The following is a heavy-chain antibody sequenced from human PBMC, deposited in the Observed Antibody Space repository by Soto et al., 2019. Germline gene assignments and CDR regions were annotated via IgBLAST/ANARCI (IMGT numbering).Heavy chain of an antibody. Sequence: QLQLQESGSGLVKPSQTLSLTCAVSGGSISSGNSYAWSWIRQPPGKGLEWIGSISHTGRTSYNPSLKGRVTMSVDTSKNQFALKLSSVTAADMAVYYCARAVAPYLGTWFDPWGQGSLVIVSS. D-gene: IGHD3-16*01. CDR2: ISHTGRT. CDR3: ARAVAPYLGTWFDP. V-gene: IGHV4-30-2*01. CDR1: GGSISSGNSYA. J-gene: IGHJ5*02.